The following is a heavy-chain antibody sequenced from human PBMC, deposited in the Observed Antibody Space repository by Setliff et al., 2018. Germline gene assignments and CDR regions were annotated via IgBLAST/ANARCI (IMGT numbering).Heavy chain of an antibody. CDR1: GGTFSKYG. CDR3: ARLPKIVTGYYGSHYYYYMDV. CDR2: IIPNFRTT. Sequence: SVKVSCKASGGTFSKYGISWVRQAPGQGLEWMGGIIPNFRTTSYAQKFQGRVTISTDESTMTAYMELNSLRPEDTAMYYCARLPKIVTGYYGSHYYYYMDVWGKGTTVTVSS. D-gene: IGHD3-9*01. J-gene: IGHJ6*03. V-gene: IGHV1-69*05.